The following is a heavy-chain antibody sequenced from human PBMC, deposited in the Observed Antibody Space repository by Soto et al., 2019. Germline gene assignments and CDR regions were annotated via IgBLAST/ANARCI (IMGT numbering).Heavy chain of an antibody. CDR3: ARGISGALDNWFDP. D-gene: IGHD3-10*01. Sequence: AXVKVSCKASGYTFTSYDINWVRQATGQGLEWMGLMNPNSGNTGYAQKFQGRVTMTRNTSISTAYMELSSLRSEDTAVYYCARGISGALDNWFDPWGQGTLVTVSS. J-gene: IGHJ5*02. CDR2: MNPNSGNT. V-gene: IGHV1-8*01. CDR1: GYTFTSYD.